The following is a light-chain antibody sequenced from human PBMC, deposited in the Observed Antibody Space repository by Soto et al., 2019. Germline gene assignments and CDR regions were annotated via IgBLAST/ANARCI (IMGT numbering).Light chain of an antibody. V-gene: IGLV2-8*01. CDR1: SSDVGGYNY. Sequence: QSALTQPPSASGSPGQSVTISCTGTSSDVGGYNYVSWYQKLPGKAPKLMIYEVSKRPSGVPDRFSGSKSGNTASLTVSRLQAEDEADYYCSSYAGSNNLVFGGGTKLTVL. CDR3: SSYAGSNNLV. J-gene: IGLJ2*01. CDR2: EVS.